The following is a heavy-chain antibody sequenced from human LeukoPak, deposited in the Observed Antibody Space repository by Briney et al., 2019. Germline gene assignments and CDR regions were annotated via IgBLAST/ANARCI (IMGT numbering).Heavy chain of an antibody. J-gene: IGHJ4*02. CDR1: GGSTSDYY. Sequence: SETLSLTCTVSGGSTSDYYWNWIRQPAGKRLEWIGRIFTSGSTNYNPSLKSRVTMSVDTSKNQFSLKLTSVTAADTAVYYCAKGGYCSADSCLKWGQGTLVTVSS. V-gene: IGHV4-4*07. D-gene: IGHD2-15*01. CDR2: IFTSGST. CDR3: AKGGYCSADSCLK.